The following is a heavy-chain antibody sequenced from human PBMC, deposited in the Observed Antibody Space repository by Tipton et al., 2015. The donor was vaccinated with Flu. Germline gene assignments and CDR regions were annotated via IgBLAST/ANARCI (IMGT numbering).Heavy chain of an antibody. V-gene: IGHV4-4*02. D-gene: IGHD3-10*01. J-gene: IGHJ4*02. Sequence: TLSLTCAVSGGSISSSNWWSWVRQPPGKGLEWIGEIYHSGSTNYNPSLKSRVTISVDKSKNQFSLKLSSVTAADTAVYYCASYTYYYGSGPSEDYWGQGTLVTVSS. CDR3: ASYTYYYGSGPSEDY. CDR2: IYHSGST. CDR1: GGSISSSNW.